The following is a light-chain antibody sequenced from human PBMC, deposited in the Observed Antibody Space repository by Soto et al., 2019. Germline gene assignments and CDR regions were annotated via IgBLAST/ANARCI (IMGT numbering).Light chain of an antibody. Sequence: EIFLTQSPATLSLSQRDRATLSWRASQSVTSSLAWYQHKPGQAPRLLIYDAINRATGTPARFSGSGSGTDFTLTISSLEPEDFAVYYCQQRTNWPVTFGPGTKVDIK. CDR1: QSVTSS. V-gene: IGKV3-11*01. J-gene: IGKJ3*01. CDR3: QQRTNWPVT. CDR2: DAI.